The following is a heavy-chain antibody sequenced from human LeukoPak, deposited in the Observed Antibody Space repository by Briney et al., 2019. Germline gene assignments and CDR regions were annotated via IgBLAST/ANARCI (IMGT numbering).Heavy chain of an antibody. J-gene: IGHJ4*02. D-gene: IGHD2-15*01. Sequence: GASVKVSCKASGYTFTSYEINWMRQATGQGLEWMGWMNRNSGNTGYAQKFQGRVTMTRNTSISTAYMELSSLRSEDTAVYYCARAGGYCGRISCPYYFDYWGQGSLVAVSS. CDR1: GYTFTSYE. V-gene: IGHV1-8*01. CDR3: ARAGGYCGRISCPYYFDY. CDR2: MNRNSGNT.